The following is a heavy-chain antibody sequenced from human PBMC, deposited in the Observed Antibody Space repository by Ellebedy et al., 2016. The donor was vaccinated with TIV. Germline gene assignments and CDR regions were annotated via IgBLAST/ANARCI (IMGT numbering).Heavy chain of an antibody. J-gene: IGHJ4*02. CDR2: LGSDGAA. CDR3: AKDLYYWSAIDH. CDR1: GFTVSTNA. Sequence: GESLKISCAASGFTVSTNAMSWVRQAPGKGLQWVSGLGSDGAAHYTDSVKGRFTVYRDNSRNTFYLQMSSLRAEDTALYFCAKDLYYWSAIDHWGQGTLVTVSS. D-gene: IGHD3-3*01. V-gene: IGHV3-23*01.